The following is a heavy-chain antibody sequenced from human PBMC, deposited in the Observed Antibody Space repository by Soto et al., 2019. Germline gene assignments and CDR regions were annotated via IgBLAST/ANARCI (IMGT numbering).Heavy chain of an antibody. CDR2: MSYSGST. J-gene: IGHJ5*02. CDR3: ARHGTIAARYWLDP. Sequence: NPSETLSLTCIVSGGSISSSNYYWGWIRQPPGKGPEWIGSMSYSGSTYYNPSLKSRVTISVDTSKNQFSLKLSYVTAADTAVYYCARHGTIAARYWLDPWGKGTPVTVS. D-gene: IGHD6-6*01. V-gene: IGHV4-39*01. CDR1: GGSISSSNYY.